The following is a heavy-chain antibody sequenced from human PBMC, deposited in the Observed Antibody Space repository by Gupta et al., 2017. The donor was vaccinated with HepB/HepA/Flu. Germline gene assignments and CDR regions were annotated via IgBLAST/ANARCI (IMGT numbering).Heavy chain of an antibody. CDR3: ARGRVRGFDP. CDR1: GFTFNSYD. V-gene: IGHV3-13*01. J-gene: IGHJ5*02. Sequence: EVQLVESGGGLVQPGGSLGLSCAAPGFTFNSYDMHWVRQAIGKGLEWVSGIDIAGDTYYAESVKGRFTISRENAKNSLYLQMDSLKTGDTAVYYCARGRVRGFDPWGQGTLVTVSS. CDR2: IDIAGDT.